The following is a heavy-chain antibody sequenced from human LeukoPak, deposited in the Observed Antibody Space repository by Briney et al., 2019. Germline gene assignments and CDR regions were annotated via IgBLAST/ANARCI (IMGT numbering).Heavy chain of an antibody. J-gene: IGHJ4*02. CDR1: GYTFTGYY. CDR2: INPNSGGT. D-gene: IGHD6-13*01. V-gene: IGHV1-2*02. Sequence: ASVKVSCKASGYTFTGYYMHWVRQAPGQGLEWMGWINPNSGGTNYAQKFQGRVTMTRDTSISTAYMELSRLRSDDTAVYYCARDLCLYSISWCLGCWGQETLVTVSS. CDR3: ARDLCLYSISWCLGC.